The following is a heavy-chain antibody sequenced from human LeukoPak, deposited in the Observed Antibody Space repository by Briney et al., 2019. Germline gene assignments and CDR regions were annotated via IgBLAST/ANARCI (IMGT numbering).Heavy chain of an antibody. CDR1: GYTFTNYA. D-gene: IGHD3-10*01. CDR3: ARGGSRSRRGDDAFDI. J-gene: IGHJ3*02. CDR2: ISAYNGNT. Sequence: VASVKVSCKASGYTFTNYAMNWVRQAPGQGLEWMGWISAYNGNTGLAQKFQGRVTLATDASTSTAYVELRSLTSDDTAVYSCARGGSRSRRGDDAFDIWGQGTMVTVSS. V-gene: IGHV1-18*01.